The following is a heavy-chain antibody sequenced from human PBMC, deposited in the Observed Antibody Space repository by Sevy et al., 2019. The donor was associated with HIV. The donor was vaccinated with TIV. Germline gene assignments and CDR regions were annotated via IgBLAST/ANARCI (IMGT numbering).Heavy chain of an antibody. J-gene: IGHJ3*01. CDR3: NRITLQGEDAFDL. CDR1: GFIFSSYE. D-gene: IGHD3-10*01. CDR2: IGSSGSNV. V-gene: IGHV3-48*03. Sequence: GGSLRLSCAASGFIFSSYEMSWVRQAPGKGLEWISYIGSSGSNVYHADSVKGRFTISRDNAQNSLYLQMNSLRVKDTAVYYCNRITLQGEDAFDLWGQGTMVTVSS.